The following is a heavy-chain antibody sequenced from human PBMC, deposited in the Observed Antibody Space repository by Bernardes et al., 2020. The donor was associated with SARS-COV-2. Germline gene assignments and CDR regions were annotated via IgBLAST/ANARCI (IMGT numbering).Heavy chain of an antibody. D-gene: IGHD1-26*01. CDR2: VFYIGST. CDR1: GGFIRNYY. V-gene: IGHV4-59*08. CDR3: ARHNAGNYYNPAFVF. J-gene: IGHJ4*02. Sequence: SETLSLTCTVSGGFIRNYYWSWIRQAPGKGLEWIGYVFYIGSTNYNPSLKSRVSMSVDMSKNEVSLILSSVTAADTAVYYCARHNAGNYYNPAFVFWGQGTLVTVSS.